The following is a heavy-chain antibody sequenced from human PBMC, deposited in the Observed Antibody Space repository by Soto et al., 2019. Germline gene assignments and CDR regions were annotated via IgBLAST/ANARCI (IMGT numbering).Heavy chain of an antibody. CDR3: ARDGGLYDSSGYYYVGSPFDY. CDR1: GGTFSSYT. J-gene: IGHJ4*02. V-gene: IGHV1-69*08. CDR2: IIPILGIA. Sequence: QVQLVQSGAEVKKPGSSVKVSCKASGGTFSSYTISWVRQAPGQGLEWMGRIIPILGIANYAQKFQGRVTMTADKATSTAYMELSSLRSEDTAVYYCARDGGLYDSSGYYYVGSPFDYWGQGTLVTVSS. D-gene: IGHD3-22*01.